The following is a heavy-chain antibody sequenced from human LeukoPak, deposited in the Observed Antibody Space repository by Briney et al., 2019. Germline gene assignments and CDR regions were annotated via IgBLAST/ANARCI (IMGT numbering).Heavy chain of an antibody. J-gene: IGHJ2*01. CDR1: GYTFTSYG. V-gene: IGHV1-18*01. CDR3: ARDATTYYYDSSGYYPDWYFDL. Sequence: GASVKVSCKASGYTFTSYGISWVRQAPGQGLEWMGWISAYNGNTNYAQKLQGRVTMTTDTSTSTAYMELRSLRSDDTAVYYCARDATTYYYDSSGYYPDWYFDLWGRGTLVTVSS. D-gene: IGHD3-22*01. CDR2: ISAYNGNT.